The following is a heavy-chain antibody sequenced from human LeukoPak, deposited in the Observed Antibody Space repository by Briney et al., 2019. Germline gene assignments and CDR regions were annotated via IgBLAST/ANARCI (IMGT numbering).Heavy chain of an antibody. Sequence: PGGSLRLSCAASGFTFDTHAMSWVRQAPGKGLEWVSGINGNGASTYYSDSVKGRFTISRDNSKNTLYPQMSTLRAEDTAVYYCAKDQGYSYYYLDYWGQGTLVTVSS. J-gene: IGHJ4*02. CDR1: GFTFDTHA. CDR3: AKDQGYSYYYLDY. D-gene: IGHD5-18*01. CDR2: INGNGAST. V-gene: IGHV3-23*01.